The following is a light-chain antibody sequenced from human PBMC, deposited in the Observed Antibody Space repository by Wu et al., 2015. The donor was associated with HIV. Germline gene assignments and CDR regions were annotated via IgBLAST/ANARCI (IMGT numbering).Light chain of an antibody. J-gene: IGKJ1*01. Sequence: EIVLTQSPGTLSLSPGERATLSCRASQSVSSNYLAWYQQKPGQAPGLLIYGASSRATGIPDRFSGSGSGTDFTLTISRLEPEDFAVYYCHQYGSSPRTFGQGTKVEIK. CDR1: QSVSSNY. CDR2: GAS. CDR3: HQYGSSPRT. V-gene: IGKV3-20*01.